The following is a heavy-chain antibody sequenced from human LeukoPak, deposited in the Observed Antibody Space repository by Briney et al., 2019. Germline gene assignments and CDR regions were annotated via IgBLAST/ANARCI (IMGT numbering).Heavy chain of an antibody. CDR3: VKDSQNFRALNYFDY. CDR2: ISGSGGST. CDR1: GFTFSSYA. J-gene: IGHJ4*02. Sequence: PGGSLRLSCAASGFTFSSYAMSWVRQAPGKGLEWVSAISGSGGSTYYADSVKGRFTISRDNSKNTLYLQMSSLRAEDTAVYYCVKDSQNFRALNYFDYWGQGTLVTVSS. V-gene: IGHV3-23*01. D-gene: IGHD2/OR15-2a*01.